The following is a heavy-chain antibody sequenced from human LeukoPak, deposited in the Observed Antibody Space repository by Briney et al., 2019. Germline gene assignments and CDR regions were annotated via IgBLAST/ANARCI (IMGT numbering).Heavy chain of an antibody. Sequence: HSGGSLRLSCVASGFIFSTYGMNGVRQAPGKGLEWVAVISYEGGNKDYSDSVKGRFTISRDNSKSTLYLQLNSLRADDTAVYYCAKDRHRGGYDPDGMDVWGQGTTVTVSS. V-gene: IGHV3-30*18. CDR1: GFIFSTYG. D-gene: IGHD5-24*01. CDR3: AKDRHRGGYDPDGMDV. J-gene: IGHJ6*02. CDR2: ISYEGGNK.